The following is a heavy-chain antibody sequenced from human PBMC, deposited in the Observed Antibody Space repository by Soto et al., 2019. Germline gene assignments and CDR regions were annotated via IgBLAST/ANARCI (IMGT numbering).Heavy chain of an antibody. Sequence: VQLVESGGGVVQPGRSLRLSCAASGFTFSDYAMHWVRQAPGKGLEWVAVVSHDGRNTHYADSVKGRFTIYRDSSKNTVSLEMTSLRAEYTAVYYCAKGVRQWLVTSDFNYWGQGALVTVSS. V-gene: IGHV3-30*18. D-gene: IGHD6-19*01. CDR3: AKGVRQWLVTSDFNY. CDR2: VSHDGRNT. CDR1: GFTFSDYA. J-gene: IGHJ4*02.